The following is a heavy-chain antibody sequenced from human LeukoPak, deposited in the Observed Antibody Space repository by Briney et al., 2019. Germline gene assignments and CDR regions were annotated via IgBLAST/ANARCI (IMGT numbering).Heavy chain of an antibody. J-gene: IGHJ4*02. CDR3: ARRKYYYDSSGYTSYFDY. D-gene: IGHD3-22*01. CDR1: GGTISSYY. Sequence: PSETLSLTCTVSGGTISSYYWSWIRQPPGKGLEWIRYIYYSGSTNYNPSLKSRVTISVDTSKNHFSLKLSSVTAADTAVYYCARRKYYYDSSGYTSYFDYWGQGTLVTVSS. V-gene: IGHV4-59*08. CDR2: IYYSGST.